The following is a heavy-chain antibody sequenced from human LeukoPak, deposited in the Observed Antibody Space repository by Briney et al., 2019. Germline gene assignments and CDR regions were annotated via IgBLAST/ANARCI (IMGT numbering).Heavy chain of an antibody. V-gene: IGHV3-48*02. CDR2: ISSSSTSI. CDR1: GFTFSTYG. J-gene: IGHJ3*02. D-gene: IGHD6-13*01. Sequence: PGGSLRLSCAVSGFTFSTYGMNWVRQAPGKGLEWVSSISSSSTSIYYAGSVKGRFTISRDNARNSLFLQMNSLRDEDTAVYYCARRVAAAGASAFDIWGQGTVVTVSS. CDR3: ARRVAAAGASAFDI.